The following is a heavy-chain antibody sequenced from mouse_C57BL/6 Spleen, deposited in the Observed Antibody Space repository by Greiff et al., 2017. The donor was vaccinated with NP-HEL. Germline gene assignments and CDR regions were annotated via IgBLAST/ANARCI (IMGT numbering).Heavy chain of an antibody. V-gene: IGHV1-76*01. J-gene: IGHJ4*01. D-gene: IGHD2-1*01. CDR2: IYPGSGNT. CDR3: ARDGNYGAMDY. CDR1: GYTFTDYY. Sequence: VQLQQSGAELVRPGASVKLSCKASGYTFTDYYINWVKQRPGQGLEWIARIYPGSGNTYYNEKFKGKATLTAEKSSSTAYMQLSSLTSEDSAVYFCARDGNYGAMDYWGQGTSVTVSS.